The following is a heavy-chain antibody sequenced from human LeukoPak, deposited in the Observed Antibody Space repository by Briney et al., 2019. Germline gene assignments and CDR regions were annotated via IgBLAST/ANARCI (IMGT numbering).Heavy chain of an antibody. J-gene: IGHJ6*02. V-gene: IGHV4-34*01. CDR3: ARGGQYYYYGMDV. CDR1: GGSFSGYY. CDR2: INHSGST. Sequence: PSETLSLTCAVYGGSFSGYYWSWIRQPPGKGLEWIGEINHSGSTNYNPSLKSRVTISVDTSKNQFSLKLSSVTAADTAVYYCARGGQYYYYGMDVWGQGTTVTVSS.